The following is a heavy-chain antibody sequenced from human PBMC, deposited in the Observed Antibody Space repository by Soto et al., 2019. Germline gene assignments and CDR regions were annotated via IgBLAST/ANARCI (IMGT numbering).Heavy chain of an antibody. Sequence: QVQLVESGGGVVQPGRSLRLSCAASGLTFINYNMHWVRQAPGKGLEWVAVISYDGSITKYADSVKGRFTISRDNSKNTLFLQMNGLRAEDTAMYYCARDPESRRGPTYGPGYWGQGILVIVSS. CDR1: GLTFINYN. CDR2: ISYDGSIT. CDR3: ARDPESRRGPTYGPGY. J-gene: IGHJ4*01. V-gene: IGHV3-30*04. D-gene: IGHD2-8*01.